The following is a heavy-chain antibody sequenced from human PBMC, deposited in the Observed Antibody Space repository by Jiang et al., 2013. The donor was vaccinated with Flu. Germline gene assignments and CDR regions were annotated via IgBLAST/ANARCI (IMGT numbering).Heavy chain of an antibody. D-gene: IGHD5-12*01. CDR2: ISYDGSNK. V-gene: IGHV3-30-3*01. CDR3: ARDKGVDIVATTFDY. J-gene: IGHJ4*02. Sequence: AVISYDGSNKYYADSVKGRFTISRDNSKNTLYLQMNSLRAEDTAVYYCARDKGVDIVATTFDYWGQGTLVTVSS.